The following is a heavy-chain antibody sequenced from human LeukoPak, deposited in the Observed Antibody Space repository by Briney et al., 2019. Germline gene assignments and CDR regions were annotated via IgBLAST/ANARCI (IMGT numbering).Heavy chain of an antibody. D-gene: IGHD1-1*01. J-gene: IGHJ4*02. CDR3: ARDSRRFSNDLDY. CDR2: INPNSGGT. CDR1: GYTFTGYY. Sequence: GASVKVSCKASGYTFTGYYMHWVRQAPGQGLEWMGWINPNSGGTNYAQKFQGRVTMTRDTSISTAYMELGRLRSDDTAVYYCARDSRRFSNDLDYWGQGTLVTVSS. V-gene: IGHV1-2*02.